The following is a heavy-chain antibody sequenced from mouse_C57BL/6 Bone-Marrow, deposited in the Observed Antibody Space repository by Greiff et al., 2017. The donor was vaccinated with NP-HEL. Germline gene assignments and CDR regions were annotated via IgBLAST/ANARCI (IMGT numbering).Heavy chain of an antibody. CDR1: GYTFTDYN. CDR2: INPNNGGT. J-gene: IGHJ3*01. V-gene: IGHV1-18*01. Sequence: EVQLQQSGPELVKPGASVKIPCKASGYTFTDYNMDWVKQSHGKSLEWIGDINPNNGGTIYNQKFKGKATLTVDKSSSTAYMELRSLTSEDTAVYYCARPYALYGSSYGFAYWGQGTLVTVSA. CDR3: ARPYALYGSSYGFAY. D-gene: IGHD1-1*01.